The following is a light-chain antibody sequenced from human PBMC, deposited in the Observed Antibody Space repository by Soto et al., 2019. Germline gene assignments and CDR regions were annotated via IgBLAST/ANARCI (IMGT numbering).Light chain of an antibody. CDR3: QQYGSSPPWT. CDR2: GAS. Sequence: EIVLTQSPGTLSLSPGERATLSCRASQSVSSSYLAWYQQKPGQAPRLLIYGASSRATGIPDRFSGSGSGTDFTLTISSLEPEDFAVYCCQQYGSSPPWTFGQGTTVEIK. J-gene: IGKJ1*01. V-gene: IGKV3-20*01. CDR1: QSVSSSY.